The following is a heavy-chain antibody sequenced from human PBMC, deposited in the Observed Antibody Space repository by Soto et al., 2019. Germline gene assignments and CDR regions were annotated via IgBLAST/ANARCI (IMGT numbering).Heavy chain of an antibody. CDR2: ISAYNGNT. Sequence: QVPLVQSGAEVKKPGASVKVSCKASGYTFTSYGISWVRQAPGQGLEWMGWISAYNGNTNYAQKLQGRVTMTTDTSTSTAYMELRSLRSDDTAVYYCANSDSSSSWPPTYGMDVWGQGTTVTVSS. D-gene: IGHD6-13*01. CDR3: ANSDSSSSWPPTYGMDV. V-gene: IGHV1-18*01. J-gene: IGHJ6*02. CDR1: GYTFTSYG.